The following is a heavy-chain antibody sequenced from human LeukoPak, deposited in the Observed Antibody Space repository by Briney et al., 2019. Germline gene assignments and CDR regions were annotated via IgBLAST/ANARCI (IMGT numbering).Heavy chain of an antibody. D-gene: IGHD3-22*01. CDR1: GYTFTSYY. CDR2: INPSGGST. Sequence: ASVKVSCKASGYTFTSYYMHWVRQAPGQGLEWMGIINPSGGSTSYAQKFQGRVTMTRDTSTSTVYMELSSLRSEDTAVYYCARDLGRAYYYDSSGYYHFDYWGQGTPVTVSS. V-gene: IGHV1-46*01. J-gene: IGHJ4*02. CDR3: ARDLGRAYYYDSSGYYHFDY.